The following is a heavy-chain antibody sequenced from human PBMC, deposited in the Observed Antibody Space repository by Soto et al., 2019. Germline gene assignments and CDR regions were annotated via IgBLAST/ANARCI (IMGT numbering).Heavy chain of an antibody. CDR3: ARGRSGGDSIDY. V-gene: IGHV1-8*01. D-gene: IGHD2-21*02. CDR2: MNPTSGNT. J-gene: IGHJ4*02. CDR1: GYTFTSYD. Sequence: QVQLVQSGAEVKKPGASVKVSCKASGYTFTSYDINWVRQATGQGLEWLGWMNPTSGNTDYAQKFQGRXSMXRXSSISTAYMELSSLRSEDTAVYYCARGRSGGDSIDYWGQGTLVTVSS.